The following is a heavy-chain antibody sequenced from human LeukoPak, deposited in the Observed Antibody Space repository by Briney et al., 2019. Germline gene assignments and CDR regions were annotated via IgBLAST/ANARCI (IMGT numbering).Heavy chain of an antibody. J-gene: IGHJ4*02. V-gene: IGHV4-4*07. D-gene: IGHD3-10*01. CDR3: ARGPVTMVRGVSYFDY. CDR1: GRSISSYY. Sequence: SETLSLTCTVSGRSISSYYWSWIRQPAGKGLECIARIYTSGSTNYNPSLKSRVTMTVDTSKNQFSLKLSSVTAADTAVYYCARGPVTMVRGVSYFDYWGQGTLVTVSS. CDR2: IYTSGST.